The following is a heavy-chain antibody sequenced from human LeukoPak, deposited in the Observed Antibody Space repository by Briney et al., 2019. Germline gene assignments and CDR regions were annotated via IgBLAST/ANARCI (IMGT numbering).Heavy chain of an antibody. CDR2: ITSDGSST. CDR3: AITRPLRWPSYGTDY. Sequence: PGGSLRLSCAASGFTFSSTWMHWVRQPPGKGLVWVARITSDGSSTTYAESVKGRFTISRDNSKNTLYLQMNSLRAEDTAVYYCAITRPLRWPSYGTDYWGQGTLVTVSS. V-gene: IGHV3-74*03. D-gene: IGHD4-23*01. J-gene: IGHJ4*02. CDR1: GFTFSSTW.